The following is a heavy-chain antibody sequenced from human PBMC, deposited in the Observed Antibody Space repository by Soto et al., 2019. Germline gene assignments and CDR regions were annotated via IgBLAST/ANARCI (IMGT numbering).Heavy chain of an antibody. CDR2: MNPNSGNT. Sequence: ASVKVSCKASGYTFTSYDINWVRQATGQGVEWMGWMNPNSGNTGYAQKFQGRVHMTRNTSISTAYMELSSLRSEDTAVYYGARVLRLVSYYDCWGGYHLPPQIEYWGQ. CDR3: ARVLRLVSYYDCWGGYHLPPQIEY. J-gene: IGHJ4*01. CDR1: GYTFTSYD. D-gene: IGHD3-3*01. V-gene: IGHV1-8*01.